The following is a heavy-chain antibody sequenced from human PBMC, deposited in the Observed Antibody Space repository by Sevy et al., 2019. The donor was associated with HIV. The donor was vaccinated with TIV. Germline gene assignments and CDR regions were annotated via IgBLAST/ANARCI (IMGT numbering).Heavy chain of an antibody. CDR1: GFTFSSYA. J-gene: IGHJ5*02. CDR3: AKVSSAMRDWFDP. Sequence: GGSLRLSCAASGFTFSSYAMSWVRQAPGKGLEWVSAISGSGSSTYYADSVKGRFTISRDNSKNTLYLQMNSLRAEDRAVYYCAKVSSAMRDWFDPWGQGTLVTVSS. V-gene: IGHV3-23*01. CDR2: ISGSGSST. D-gene: IGHD6-25*01.